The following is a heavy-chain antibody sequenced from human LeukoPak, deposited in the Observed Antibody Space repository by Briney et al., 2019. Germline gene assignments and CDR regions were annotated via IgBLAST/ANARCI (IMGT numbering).Heavy chain of an antibody. CDR1: GFTFSIYA. D-gene: IGHD1-26*01. Sequence: GGSLSLSCAASGFTFSIYAMSWVSQAPGEGLEWVSGISDSGDITYYAGSVKGRFTLSRDTSKKPMCIKKNRLRVADTGLFFCAKDRRGGSYYAAXLDIWGPGTMVTVSS. CDR2: ISDSGDIT. J-gene: IGHJ3*02. V-gene: IGHV3-23*01. CDR3: AKDRRGGSYYAAXLDI.